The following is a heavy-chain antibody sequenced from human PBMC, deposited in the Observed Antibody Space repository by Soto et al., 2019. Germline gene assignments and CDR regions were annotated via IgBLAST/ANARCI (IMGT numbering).Heavy chain of an antibody. CDR2: IIPIFGTA. J-gene: IGHJ6*02. CDR3: ARGGYCSGGSCYSGINYYYYYGMDV. V-gene: IGHV1-69*13. D-gene: IGHD2-15*01. CDR1: GGTFSSYA. Sequence: GASVKVSCKASGGTFSSYAISWVRQAPGQGLEWMGGIIPIFGTANYAQKFQGGVTITADESTSTAYMELSSLRSEDTAVYYCARGGYCSGGSCYSGINYYYYYGMDVWGQGATVTVSS.